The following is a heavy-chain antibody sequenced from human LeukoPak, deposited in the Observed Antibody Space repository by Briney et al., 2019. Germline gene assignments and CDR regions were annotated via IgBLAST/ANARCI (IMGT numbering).Heavy chain of an antibody. CDR1: GFTFNSYA. J-gene: IGHJ4*02. V-gene: IGHV3-23*01. Sequence: GRSLRLSCAASGFTFNSYAMKWVRQAPGKGLEWVSSISSGGNSTYYAGSVKGRFTISRDNSKNTLYLQMNSLRAEDTALYYCAKGGAVQLWLLPDFWGQGTLVTVSS. D-gene: IGHD1-1*01. CDR2: ISSGGNST. CDR3: AKGGAVQLWLLPDF.